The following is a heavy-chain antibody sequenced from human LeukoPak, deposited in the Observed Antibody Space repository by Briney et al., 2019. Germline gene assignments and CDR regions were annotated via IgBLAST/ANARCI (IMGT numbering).Heavy chain of an antibody. D-gene: IGHD5-18*01. Sequence: PSETLSLTCAVSSYSISSGYYWGWIRQPPGKGLEWIGNIHHSGSTYYSPSLESRVTISLDTSKNQFSLRLSSVTAADTAVYYCARDQSYGRHYFDYSGQGILVTVSS. V-gene: IGHV4-38-2*02. CDR3: ARDQSYGRHYFDY. J-gene: IGHJ4*02. CDR2: IHHSGST. CDR1: SYSISSGYY.